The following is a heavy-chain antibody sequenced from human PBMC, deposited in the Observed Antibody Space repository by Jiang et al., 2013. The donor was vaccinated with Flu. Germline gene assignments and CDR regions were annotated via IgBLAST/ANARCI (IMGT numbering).Heavy chain of an antibody. CDR2: INTNTGNP. D-gene: IGHD3-9*01. CDR3: ARGRKITYYDILTGHPKPNWFDP. J-gene: IGHJ5*02. Sequence: QSGSELKKPGASVKVSCKASGYTFTSYAMNWVRQAPGQGLEWMGWINTNTGNPTYAQGFTGRFVFSLDTSVSTAYLQISSLKAEDTAVYYCARGRKITYYDILTGHPKPNWFDPWGQGTLVTVSS. CDR1: GYTFTSYA. V-gene: IGHV7-4-1*02.